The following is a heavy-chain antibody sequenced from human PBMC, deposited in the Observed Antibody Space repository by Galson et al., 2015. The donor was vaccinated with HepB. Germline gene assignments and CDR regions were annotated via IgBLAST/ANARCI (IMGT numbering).Heavy chain of an antibody. CDR1: GFTFSSYG. CDR3: ARDSGRLGNFDY. Sequence: SLRLSCAASGFTFSSYGIHWVRQAPGKGLEWVAVISYDGSNQYHADSVKGRVTISRDNSRNTLYLQLDSLRGEDTAVYYCARDSGRLGNFDYWGQGTLVTVS. V-gene: IGHV3-30*03. J-gene: IGHJ4*02. D-gene: IGHD1-26*01. CDR2: ISYDGSNQ.